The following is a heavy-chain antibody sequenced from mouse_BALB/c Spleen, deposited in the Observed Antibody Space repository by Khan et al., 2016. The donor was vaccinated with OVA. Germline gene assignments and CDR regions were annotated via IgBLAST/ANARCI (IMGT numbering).Heavy chain of an antibody. CDR1: GFTFSTYG. CDR2: VSTGGGYT. Sequence: EVKVVESGGDLVKPGGSLKLSCAASGFTFSTYGMSWVRQTPDKRLEWVATVSTGGGYTYYPDSVKGRFTISRDNAKNTLYLQMSSLKSEDTAMFYGARLAYYYDSEGFAYWGQGTLVTVSA. J-gene: IGHJ3*01. V-gene: IGHV5-6*01. D-gene: IGHD1-1*01. CDR3: ARLAYYYDSEGFAY.